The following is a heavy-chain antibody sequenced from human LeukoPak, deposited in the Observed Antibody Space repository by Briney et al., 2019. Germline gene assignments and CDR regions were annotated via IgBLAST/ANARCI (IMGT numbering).Heavy chain of an antibody. J-gene: IGHJ6*02. D-gene: IGHD2-2*02. CDR3: ARDGYCSSTSCYTSKYYYYYYGMDV. CDR1: GYTFTGYY. V-gene: IGHV1-2*02. Sequence: GASVKVSCKASGYTFTGYYMHWVRQAPGQGLEWIGGINPNSGGTNYEQKFQGRVTMTSDTSISTAYMELSRLRSDDTAVYYCARDGYCSSTSCYTSKYYYYYYGMDVWGQGTTVTVSS. CDR2: INPNSGGT.